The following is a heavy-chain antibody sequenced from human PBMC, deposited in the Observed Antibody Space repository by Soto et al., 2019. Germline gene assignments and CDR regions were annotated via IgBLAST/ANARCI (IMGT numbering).Heavy chain of an antibody. CDR1: GFSLSADGVG. Sequence: QITLKESGPTLVKPTQTLTLTCTFSGFSLSADGVGVGWIRQPPGKALEWLALIYWDDDKRYRPSLKSRLTTTKNTSKNQVVLTMTNMDPVDTATYYCAHAYGGTSWPNDAFDVWGQVTVVTDSS. CDR3: AHAYGGTSWPNDAFDV. D-gene: IGHD2-2*01. V-gene: IGHV2-5*02. J-gene: IGHJ3*01. CDR2: IYWDDDK.